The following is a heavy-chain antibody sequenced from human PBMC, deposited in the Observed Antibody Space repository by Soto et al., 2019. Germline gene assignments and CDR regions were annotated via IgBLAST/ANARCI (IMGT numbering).Heavy chain of an antibody. Sequence: PSETLSLTCAVYGGSFSGYYWSWIRQPPGKGLEWIGEINHSGSTNYNPSLKSRVTISVDTSKNQFSLKLSSVTAADTAVYYCASMTYSSSWYFYNWFDPWAQGNLVTVSS. CDR3: ASMTYSSSWYFYNWFDP. CDR2: INHSGST. D-gene: IGHD6-13*01. V-gene: IGHV4-34*01. J-gene: IGHJ5*02. CDR1: GGSFSGYY.